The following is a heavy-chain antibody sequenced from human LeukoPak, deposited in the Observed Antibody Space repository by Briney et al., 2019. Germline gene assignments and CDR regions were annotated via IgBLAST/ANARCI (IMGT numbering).Heavy chain of an antibody. Sequence: KPSETLSLTCTVPDGSIGTYTWTWIRQPAGKGLEWIGRIYSSGTTISNPSLKSRLTMSVDTSKNQFSLNLRSVTAADTAVYYCARNSPEWSHLRYFHYYYMDVWSKGTTVTVSS. D-gene: IGHD3-3*01. V-gene: IGHV4-4*07. CDR1: DGSIGTYT. J-gene: IGHJ6*03. CDR2: IYSSGTT. CDR3: ARNSPEWSHLRYFHYYYMDV.